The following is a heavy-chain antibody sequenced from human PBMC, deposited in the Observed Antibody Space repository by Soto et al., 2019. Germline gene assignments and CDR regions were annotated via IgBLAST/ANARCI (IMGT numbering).Heavy chain of an antibody. D-gene: IGHD3-9*01. CDR3: ASKVTDDILTGYYYGMDV. J-gene: IGHJ6*02. V-gene: IGHV4-59*01. CDR1: GGSISSYY. CDR2: IYYSGST. Sequence: SETLSLTCTVSGGSISSYYWSWIRQPPGKGLEWIGYIYYSGSTSYNPSLKSRVTISVDTSKNQFSLKLSSVTAADTAVYYCASKVTDDILTGYYYGMDVWGQGTTVTVSS.